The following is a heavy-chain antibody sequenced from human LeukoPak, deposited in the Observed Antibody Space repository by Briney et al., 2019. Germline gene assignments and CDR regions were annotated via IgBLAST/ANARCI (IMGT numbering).Heavy chain of an antibody. CDR1: GFTFSRYG. CDR2: IQHDGNTE. D-gene: IGHD3-16*01. J-gene: IGHJ6*03. CDR3: AKDPCRGGLCYYYYMDV. V-gene: IGHV3-30*02. Sequence: PGGSLRLSCAAFGFTFSRYGMHWVRQAPGRGLEWVALIQHDGNTEFYADSVRGRFTISRDNSKDTVYLQMNSLRSEDTAVYYCAKDPCRGGLCYYYYMDVWGTGTTVTVSS.